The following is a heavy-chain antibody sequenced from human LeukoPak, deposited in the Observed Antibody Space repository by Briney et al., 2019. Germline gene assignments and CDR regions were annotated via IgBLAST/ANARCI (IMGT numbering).Heavy chain of an antibody. Sequence: GGSLRLSCAASGFTFSSYGMHWVRQAPGKGLEWVAFIRYDGSNKYYADSVKGRFTISRDNSKNTLYLQMNGLRVEDTAVYYCAKDMQTWPRFPDYWGQGTLVTVSS. CDR3: AKDMQTWPRFPDY. J-gene: IGHJ4*02. V-gene: IGHV3-30*02. CDR2: IRYDGSNK. D-gene: IGHD5-12*01. CDR1: GFTFSSYG.